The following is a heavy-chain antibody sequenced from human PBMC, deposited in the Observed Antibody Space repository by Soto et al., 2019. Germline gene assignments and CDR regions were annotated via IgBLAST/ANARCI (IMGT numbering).Heavy chain of an antibody. CDR1: GGSISSYY. CDR3: ARRYDFWSGYLQYNWFDP. V-gene: IGHV4-59*01. J-gene: IGHJ5*02. Sequence: XETLSLTCTVSGGSISSYYWSWIRQPPGKGLEWIGYIYYSGSTNYNPSLKSRVTISVDTSKNQFSLKLSSVTAADTAVYYCARRYDFWSGYLQYNWFDPWGQGTLVTVSS. D-gene: IGHD3-3*01. CDR2: IYYSGST.